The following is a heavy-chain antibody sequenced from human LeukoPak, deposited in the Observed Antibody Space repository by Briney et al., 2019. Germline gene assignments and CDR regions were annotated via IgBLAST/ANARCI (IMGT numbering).Heavy chain of an antibody. CDR3: ARVRDWLSSLLDY. V-gene: IGHV1-2*02. CDR2: INPNSGGT. CDR1: GYTFTGYN. Sequence: ASVKVSCKASGYTFTGYNMNGVGQAPGKGLEWMGWINPNSGGTNYAQKFQGRVTMTRDTSISTAYMELSRLRSDDTAVYYCARVRDWLSSLLDYWGQGTLVTVSS. J-gene: IGHJ4*02. D-gene: IGHD6-19*01.